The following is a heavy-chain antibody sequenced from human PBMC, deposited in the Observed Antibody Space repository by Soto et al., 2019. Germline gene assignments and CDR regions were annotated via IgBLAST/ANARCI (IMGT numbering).Heavy chain of an antibody. Sequence: ASVKVSCKASGYTFTGYYMHWVRQAPGQGLEWMGWINANSGDTNYAQKFQGRVTMTRDTSLSTAYMELSRLRSDDTAVYFCARDWDCSGGACYSVYFDYWGQGTLVTAPQ. CDR1: GYTFTGYY. V-gene: IGHV1-2*02. J-gene: IGHJ4*02. CDR3: ARDWDCSGGACYSVYFDY. D-gene: IGHD2-15*01. CDR2: INANSGDT.